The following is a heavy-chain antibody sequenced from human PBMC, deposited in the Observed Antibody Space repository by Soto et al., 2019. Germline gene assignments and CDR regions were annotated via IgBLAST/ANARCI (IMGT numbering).Heavy chain of an antibody. CDR1: CGSIVSSSDY. CDR2: IYYSGST. V-gene: IGHV4-39*01. CDR3: ARHTPAISISDH. J-gene: IGHJ4*02. D-gene: IGHD2-15*01. Sequence: SETLSVPWTVSCGSIVSSSDYWGWIRQPPGKGLEWIGSIYYSGSTYYNPSLKSRVTISVDTSKNQFSLKLSSVTAADTAVYYCARHTPAISISDHWGQGTLVTVSS.